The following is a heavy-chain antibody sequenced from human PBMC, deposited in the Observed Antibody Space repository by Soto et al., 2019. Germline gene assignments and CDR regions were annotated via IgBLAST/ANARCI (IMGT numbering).Heavy chain of an antibody. CDR2: ISAYNGYT. CDR3: ARKESRWSGQFNYAMDV. D-gene: IGHD1-1*01. V-gene: IGHV1-18*04. J-gene: IGHJ6*02. CDR1: GYTFTSYG. Sequence: GASVKVSCKASGYTFTSYGISWVRQAPGHGLEWMGWISAYNGYTIYAQKFQGRVTMTTDTSTSTAYMELRSLRSDGTAVYYCARKESRWSGQFNYAMDVWGQGTTVTVSS.